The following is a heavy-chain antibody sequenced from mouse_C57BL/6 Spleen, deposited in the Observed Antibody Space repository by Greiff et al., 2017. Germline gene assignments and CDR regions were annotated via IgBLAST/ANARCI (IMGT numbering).Heavy chain of an antibody. J-gene: IGHJ2*01. CDR3: ARRGLTSYFDY. Sequence: VQLQQPGAELVMPGASVKLSCKASGYTFTSYWMHWVKQRPGQGLEWIGEIDPSDSYTNYNQKFKGKSTLTVDKSSSTAYMQLSSLTSEDSAVYYCARRGLTSYFDYWGQGTTLTVSS. CDR2: IDPSDSYT. V-gene: IGHV1-69*01. CDR1: GYTFTSYW. D-gene: IGHD2-2*01.